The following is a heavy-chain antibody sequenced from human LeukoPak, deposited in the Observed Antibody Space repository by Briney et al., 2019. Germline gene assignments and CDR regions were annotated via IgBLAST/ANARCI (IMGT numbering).Heavy chain of an antibody. J-gene: IGHJ4*02. D-gene: IGHD3-10*01. Sequence: ASVKVSCKASGYTFTSYGISWVRQAPGQGLEWMGWISAYNGNTNYAQKLQGRVTMTTDTSTSTAYMELRSLRSDDTAVYYCVRVPMVRGVIISPYGVDYWGQGTLVTVSS. CDR1: GYTFTSYG. CDR2: ISAYNGNT. CDR3: VRVPMVRGVIISPYGVDY. V-gene: IGHV1-18*01.